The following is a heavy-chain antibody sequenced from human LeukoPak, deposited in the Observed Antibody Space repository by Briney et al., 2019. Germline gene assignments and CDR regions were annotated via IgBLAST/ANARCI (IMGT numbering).Heavy chain of an antibody. V-gene: IGHV4-30-4*08. CDR3: ARTEDSSGFDY. D-gene: IGHD3-22*01. Sequence: SETLSLTCTVSGGSISSGDYYWSWIRQPPGKGLEWIGYIYYSGSTYYNPSLKSRVTISVDTSKNQFSLKLSSVTAADTAVYYCARTEDSSGFDYWGQGTLVTGSS. J-gene: IGHJ4*02. CDR1: GGSISSGDYY. CDR2: IYYSGST.